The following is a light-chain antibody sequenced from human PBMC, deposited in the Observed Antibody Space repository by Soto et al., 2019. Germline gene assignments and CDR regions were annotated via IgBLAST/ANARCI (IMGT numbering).Light chain of an antibody. Sequence: DIQMTQSPSTLSASVGDRVTITCRASQIISSWLAWYQQKPGKAPKLLIYDASSLESGVPSRFSGSGSGTEFTLTISSLQPDDFATYYCQQYNSYSRTFGQGTRWIS. CDR3: QQYNSYSRT. J-gene: IGKJ1*01. CDR1: QIISSW. V-gene: IGKV1-5*01. CDR2: DAS.